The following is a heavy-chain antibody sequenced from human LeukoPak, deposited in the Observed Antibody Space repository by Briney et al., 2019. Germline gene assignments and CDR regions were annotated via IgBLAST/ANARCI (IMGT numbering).Heavy chain of an antibody. V-gene: IGHV3-74*01. CDR3: RYGSSSGDY. J-gene: IGHJ4*02. CDR1: GFTFSTSW. D-gene: IGHD6-6*01. Sequence: GGSLRLSCAASGFTFSTSWMNWVRQAPGKGPVWVSRINGDGSITTYADSVKGRFTISRDNAKNALTLQMNSLRAEDTAVYYCRYGSSSGDYWGQGTLVTVSS. CDR2: INGDGSIT.